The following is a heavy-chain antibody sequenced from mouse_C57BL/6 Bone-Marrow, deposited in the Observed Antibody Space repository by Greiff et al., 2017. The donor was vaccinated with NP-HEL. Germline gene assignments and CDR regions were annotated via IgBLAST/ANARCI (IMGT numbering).Heavy chain of an antibody. Sequence: VQLKESGAELVRPGASVKLSCTASGFNIKDDYMHWVKQRPEQGLEWIGWLDPENGDTEYASKFQGKATITADTSSNTAYLQLSSLTSEDTAVYYCTNYDYDGYYAMDYWGQGTSVTVSS. CDR2: LDPENGDT. CDR3: TNYDYDGYYAMDY. D-gene: IGHD2-4*01. V-gene: IGHV14-4*01. J-gene: IGHJ4*01. CDR1: GFNIKDDY.